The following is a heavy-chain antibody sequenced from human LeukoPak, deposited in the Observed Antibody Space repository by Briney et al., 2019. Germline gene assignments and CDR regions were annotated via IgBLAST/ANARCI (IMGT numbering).Heavy chain of an antibody. CDR3: ARGRNPGIAAAGFLDY. CDR1: GCTSADYG. D-gene: IGHD6-13*01. Sequence: PGGSLTLSCAASGCTSADYGMSWVRQAPGKGLEWVSGINWNGGSTGYADSVKGRFTISRDNAKNSLYLQMNSLRAEDTALYYCARGRNPGIAAAGFLDYWGQGTLVTVSS. J-gene: IGHJ4*02. V-gene: IGHV3-20*04. CDR2: INWNGGST.